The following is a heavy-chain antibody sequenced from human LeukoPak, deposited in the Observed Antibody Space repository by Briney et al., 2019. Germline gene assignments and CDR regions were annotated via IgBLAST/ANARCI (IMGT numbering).Heavy chain of an antibody. CDR3: ARDEGLERPNWFDP. Sequence: GASVKVSCKASGYTFTSYGISWVRQAPGQGLEWMGWISAYNGNTNYAQKLQGRVTVTTDTSTSTAYMELRSLRSDDTAVYYCARDEGLERPNWFDPWGQGTLVTVSS. CDR1: GYTFTSYG. J-gene: IGHJ5*02. CDR2: ISAYNGNT. V-gene: IGHV1-18*01. D-gene: IGHD1-1*01.